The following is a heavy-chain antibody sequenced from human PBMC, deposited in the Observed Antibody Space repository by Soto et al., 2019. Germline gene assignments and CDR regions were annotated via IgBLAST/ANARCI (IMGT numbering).Heavy chain of an antibody. CDR1: GFTFKTFE. Sequence: PGGSLRLSCAASGFTFKTFEMHWVRQAPGKGLEWASYISISGSTIYYADSVKGRFTISRDNAKNSLYLQMNSLRVEDTAVYYCVRKAGVSLDWGQGTLVTVSS. CDR2: ISISGSTI. CDR3: VRKAGVSLD. V-gene: IGHV3-48*03. J-gene: IGHJ4*02. D-gene: IGHD2-8*01.